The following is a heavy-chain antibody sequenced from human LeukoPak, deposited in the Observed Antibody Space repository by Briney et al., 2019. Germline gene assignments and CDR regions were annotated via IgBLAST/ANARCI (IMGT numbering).Heavy chain of an antibody. Sequence: GESLKISCKGSGYIFTSYWITWVRQMPGKGLEWMGRIDPSDSYTNYSPSFQGHVTISADKSISTAYLQWSSLKASDTAMYYCATLTTIYYYYGMDVWGQGTTVTVSS. V-gene: IGHV5-10-1*01. CDR3: ATLTTIYYYYGMDV. CDR2: IDPSDSYT. J-gene: IGHJ6*02. D-gene: IGHD4-11*01. CDR1: GYIFTSYW.